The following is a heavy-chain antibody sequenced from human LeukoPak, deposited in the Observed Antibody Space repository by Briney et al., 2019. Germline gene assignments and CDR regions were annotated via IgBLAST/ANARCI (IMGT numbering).Heavy chain of an antibody. CDR1: GDSISSHY. CDR2: ISYSGWT. Sequence: PSETLSLTCTVSGDSISSHYWSWFRQPPGKGLEWLGYISYSGWTNYNPSLMSRLIISVDTSKNQFSLKLSSVTAADTAVYCCARGGVYNYGPIDYYGQGTLVTVSS. D-gene: IGHD5-18*01. J-gene: IGHJ4*02. V-gene: IGHV4-59*11. CDR3: ARGGVYNYGPIDY.